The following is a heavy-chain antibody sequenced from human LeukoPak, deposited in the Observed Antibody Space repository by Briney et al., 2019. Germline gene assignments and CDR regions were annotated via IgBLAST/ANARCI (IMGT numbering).Heavy chain of an antibody. Sequence: GRSLRLSCADSGFNFNTYGMNWVRQAPGKGLEWVSAISVSGGGTYYADSVKGRFTSSRDNSKNTLYLQMNSLSAEDTAVYYCAKPLYSSSWYGFDYWGQGTLATVSS. V-gene: IGHV3-23*01. J-gene: IGHJ4*02. CDR1: GFNFNTYG. CDR2: ISVSGGGT. CDR3: AKPLYSSSWYGFDY. D-gene: IGHD6-13*01.